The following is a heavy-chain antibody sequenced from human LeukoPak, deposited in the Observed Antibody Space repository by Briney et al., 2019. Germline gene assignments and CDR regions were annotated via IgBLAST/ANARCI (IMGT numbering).Heavy chain of an antibody. D-gene: IGHD3-9*01. Sequence: GASVKVSCKASVYTFTSYGISWVRQAPGQGLEWMGWISAYNGNTNYAQKLQGRVTMTTDTSTSTAYMELRSLRSDDTAVYYCARVPPPNYDILTGYYDEYYFDYWGQGTLVTVSS. CDR1: VYTFTSYG. J-gene: IGHJ4*02. V-gene: IGHV1-18*01. CDR3: ARVPPPNYDILTGYYDEYYFDY. CDR2: ISAYNGNT.